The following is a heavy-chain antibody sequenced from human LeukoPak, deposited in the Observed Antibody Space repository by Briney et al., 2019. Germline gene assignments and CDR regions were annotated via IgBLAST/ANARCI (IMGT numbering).Heavy chain of an antibody. D-gene: IGHD3-22*01. J-gene: IGHJ5*02. V-gene: IGHV4-39*01. CDR3: ARRLGYDSSGYPVCWFDP. CDR1: GGSISSSSYY. Sequence: PSETLSLTCTVSGGSISSSSYYWGWIRQPPGKGLEWIGSIYYSGSTYYNPSLKSRVTISVDTSKNQFSLKLSSVTAADTAVYYCARRLGYDSSGYPVCWFDPWGQGTLVTVSS. CDR2: IYYSGST.